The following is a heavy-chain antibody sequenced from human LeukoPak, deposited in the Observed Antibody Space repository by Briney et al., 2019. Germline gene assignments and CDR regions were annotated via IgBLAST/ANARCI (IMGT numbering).Heavy chain of an antibody. CDR3: ARERDSSGYYLRY. V-gene: IGHV3-53*01. CDR1: GFTFSSNY. CDR2: IYSGGST. Sequence: GGSLRLSCTASGFTFSSNYMSWVRQAPGKGLEWVSVIYSGGSTYYADSVKGRFTISRGNSKNTLYLQMNSLRAEDTAVYYCARERDSSGYYLRYWGQGTLVTVSS. D-gene: IGHD3-22*01. J-gene: IGHJ4*02.